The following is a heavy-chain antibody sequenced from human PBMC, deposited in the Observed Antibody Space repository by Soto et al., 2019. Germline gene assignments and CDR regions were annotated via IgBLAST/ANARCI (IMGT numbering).Heavy chain of an antibody. CDR1: GFTVSSNY. V-gene: IGHV3-30*19. Sequence: SGFTVSSNYIHWVRQAPGKGLEWVAHISPDGNNAYYADSVKGRFTISRDNAGNTVYLQVNSLRPEDTAVYHCVRGPSHGAFDIWGQGTLVTVSS. CDR2: ISPDGNNA. J-gene: IGHJ3*02. CDR3: VRGPSHGAFDI.